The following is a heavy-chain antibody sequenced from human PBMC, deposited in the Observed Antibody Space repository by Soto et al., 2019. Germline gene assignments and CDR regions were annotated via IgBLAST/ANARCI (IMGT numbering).Heavy chain of an antibody. V-gene: IGHV4-34*01. CDR3: ARNRYSSGYYPRSVAFDI. Sequence: QVQLQQWGAGLLKPSETLSLTCAVYGGSSSGYYWSWIRQPPGKGLEWIGEINHSGSTNYNPSLKSRVTISVDTSKNQFSLKLSSVTAADTAVYYCARNRYSSGYYPRSVAFDIWGQGTMVTVSS. J-gene: IGHJ3*02. CDR2: INHSGST. CDR1: GGSSSGYY. D-gene: IGHD3-22*01.